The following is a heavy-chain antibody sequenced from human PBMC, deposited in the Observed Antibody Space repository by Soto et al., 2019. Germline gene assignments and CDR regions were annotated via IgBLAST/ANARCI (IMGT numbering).Heavy chain of an antibody. CDR3: ESLTNGRPGDS. CDR2: VYSNGHT. J-gene: IGHJ4*02. Sequence: PSETLSLTCTVSGDSISNKNYHWGWTRQPPGKGLAWIGTVYSNGHTYHNPSLKSRLAMAVDTSKNQFSLSLISVNAADTAVYFCESLTNGRPGDSWGQGTLVTVSS. D-gene: IGHD2-8*01. V-gene: IGHV4-39*01. CDR1: GDSISNKNYH.